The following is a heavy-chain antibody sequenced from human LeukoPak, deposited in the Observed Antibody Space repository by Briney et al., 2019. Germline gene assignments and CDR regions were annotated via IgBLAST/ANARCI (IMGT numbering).Heavy chain of an antibody. CDR3: ARRYYDILTGYQYNWFDP. CDR2: INPNSGGT. Sequence: ASVKVSCKASGHTFTGYYMHWVRQAPGQGLEWMGWINPNSGGTNYAQKVQGRVTMTRGNSISTAYIELSRLRSDDTAVYYCARRYYDILTGYQYNWFDPWGQGTLVIVSS. J-gene: IGHJ5*02. V-gene: IGHV1-2*02. CDR1: GHTFTGYY. D-gene: IGHD3-9*01.